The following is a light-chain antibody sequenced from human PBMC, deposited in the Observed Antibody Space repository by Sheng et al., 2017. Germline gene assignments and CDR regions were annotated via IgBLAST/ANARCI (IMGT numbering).Light chain of an antibody. J-gene: IGKJ3*01. Sequence: AIHLTQSPSSLSASVGDRVTITCRTSEGINTALAWYQQKPGKPPKLLIFEASSLESGVPSRFIGSGSGTEFALTISSLQSEDFATYYCQQFDSYPPXTFGPGTKVEI. CDR2: EAS. V-gene: IGKV1-13*02. CDR3: QQFDSYPPXT. CDR1: EGINTA.